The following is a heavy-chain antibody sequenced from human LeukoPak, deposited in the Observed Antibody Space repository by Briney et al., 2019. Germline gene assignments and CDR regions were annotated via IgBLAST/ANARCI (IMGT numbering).Heavy chain of an antibody. V-gene: IGHV3-43*02. CDR3: AKGAARPGLTDY. CDR1: GFIFDEYA. J-gene: IGHJ4*02. D-gene: IGHD6-6*01. Sequence: PGGSLRLSCAASGFIFDEYAMHWVRQAPGKGLEWVCLISEDGDSTFYADSLKGRLTISRDNRRNSVYLQMNSLTTEDTAFYYCAKGAARPGLTDYWGQGALVTVSA. CDR2: ISEDGDST.